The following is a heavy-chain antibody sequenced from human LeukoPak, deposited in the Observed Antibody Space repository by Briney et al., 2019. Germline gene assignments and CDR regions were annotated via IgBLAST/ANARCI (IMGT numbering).Heavy chain of an antibody. V-gene: IGHV1-69*06. Sequence: SVKVSCKASGGTFSSYAISWVRQAPGQGLEWMGGIIPIFGTANYAQKFQGRVTITADKSTSTAYMELSSLRSEDTAVYYCARPGGQYPPQNRFGPWGQGTLVTVSS. CDR1: GGTFSSYA. D-gene: IGHD2-2*02. CDR3: ARPGGQYPPQNRFGP. J-gene: IGHJ5*02. CDR2: IIPIFGTA.